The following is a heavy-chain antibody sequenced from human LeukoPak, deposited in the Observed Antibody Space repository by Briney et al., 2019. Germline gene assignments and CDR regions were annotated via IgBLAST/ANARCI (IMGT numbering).Heavy chain of an antibody. V-gene: IGHV3-30-3*01. D-gene: IGHD6-13*01. CDR3: ARTYSSSWYQDGY. CDR2: ISYDGSNK. Sequence: GGSLRLSCAASGFTFSSYAMHWVRQAPGKGLEWVAVISYDGSNKYYADSVKGRFTISRDNSKNTLYLQMNSLRAEDTAVYYCARTYSSSWYQDGYWGQGTLVTVSS. J-gene: IGHJ4*02. CDR1: GFTFSSYA.